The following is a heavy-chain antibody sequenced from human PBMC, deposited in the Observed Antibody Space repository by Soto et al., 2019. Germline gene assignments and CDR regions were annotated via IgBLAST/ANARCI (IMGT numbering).Heavy chain of an antibody. D-gene: IGHD6-6*01. CDR1: GFTFSSYA. CDR3: AKVSPGPIAARPGTFFFDY. V-gene: IGHV3-23*01. CDR2: ISGSGGST. J-gene: IGHJ4*02. Sequence: EVQLLESGGGLVQPGGSLRLSCAASGFTFSSYAISWVRQAPGKGLEWVSAISGSGGSTYYADSVKGRFTISRDNSKNTLYLQMNSLRAEDTAVYYCAKVSPGPIAARPGTFFFDYWGQGTLVTVSS.